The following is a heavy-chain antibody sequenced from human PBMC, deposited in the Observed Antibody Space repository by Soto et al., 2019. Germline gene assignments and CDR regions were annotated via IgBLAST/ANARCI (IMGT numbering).Heavy chain of an antibody. J-gene: IGHJ3*01. CDR2: VSPGGDVS. Sequence: GGSLRLSCAASGFTFSSFFINWVRQAPWKGLQWVSTVSPGGDVSHYTDSVKGRFTISRDNSRRTLHLQMDSLRAEDAAVYFCVRRAIAATTTWAAFDVAGQGTVVRVSS. D-gene: IGHD6-13*01. CDR1: GFTFSSFF. V-gene: IGHV3-23*01. CDR3: VRRAIAATTTWAAFDV.